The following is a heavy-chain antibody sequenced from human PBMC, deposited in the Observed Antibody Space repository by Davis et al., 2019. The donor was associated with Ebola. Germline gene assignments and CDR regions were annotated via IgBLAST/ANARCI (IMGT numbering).Heavy chain of an antibody. V-gene: IGHV1-18*01. CDR2: ISAYNGNT. CDR3: ARGEAITIFGVVTTSPYGDYTY. CDR1: GYTFTSYG. D-gene: IGHD3-3*01. J-gene: IGHJ4*02. Sequence: AASVKVSCKASGYTFTSYGISWVRQAPGQGLEWMGWISAYNGNTNYVQKLQGRVTMTTDTSTSTAYMELRSLRSDDTAVYYCARGEAITIFGVVTTSPYGDYTYWGQGTLVTVSS.